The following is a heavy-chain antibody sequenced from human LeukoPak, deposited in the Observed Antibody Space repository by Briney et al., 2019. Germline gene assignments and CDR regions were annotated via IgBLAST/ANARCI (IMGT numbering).Heavy chain of an antibody. D-gene: IGHD2-2*01. CDR3: ARVGDRVVVPAAGYYYMDV. Sequence: SETLSLTCTVSGDSITGYYWGWIRQPPGKGLEWIGNIYYTGNTYYNASLKSRVTISVDTSKNQFSLKLSSVTAADTAVYYCARVGDRVVVPAAGYYYMDVWGKGTTVTISS. J-gene: IGHJ6*03. CDR1: GDSITGYY. V-gene: IGHV4-39*07. CDR2: IYYTGNT.